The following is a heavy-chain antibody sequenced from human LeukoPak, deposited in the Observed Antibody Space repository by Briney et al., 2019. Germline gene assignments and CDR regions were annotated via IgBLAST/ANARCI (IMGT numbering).Heavy chain of an antibody. CDR2: IYYSGST. CDR1: GVSISRYY. Sequence: SETLSLTCTASGVSISRYYWSWIRQPPGKGLEWIGHIYYSGSTNYNPSLKSRVTISVDKSKNQFSLKLSSVTAADTAVYYCARLEGKVAASNCFDPWGQGTLVTVSS. V-gene: IGHV4-59*08. J-gene: IGHJ5*02. D-gene: IGHD2-15*01. CDR3: ARLEGKVAASNCFDP.